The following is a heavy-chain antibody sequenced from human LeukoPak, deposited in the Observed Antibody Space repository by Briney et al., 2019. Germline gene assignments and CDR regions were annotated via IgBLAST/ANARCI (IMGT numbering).Heavy chain of an antibody. CDR3: VSPRGFSYGYFDY. CDR2: IYYSKNT. Sequence: SETLSLTCTVSGGSISSSSAYWGWIRQPPGKGLEWIGSIYYSKNTYYNPSLKSRVTISADTSKNQFSLTLGSVSATDTAVYYCVSPRGFSYGYFDYWGQGTLVTDSS. D-gene: IGHD5-18*01. CDR1: GGSISSSSAY. V-gene: IGHV4-39*01. J-gene: IGHJ4*02.